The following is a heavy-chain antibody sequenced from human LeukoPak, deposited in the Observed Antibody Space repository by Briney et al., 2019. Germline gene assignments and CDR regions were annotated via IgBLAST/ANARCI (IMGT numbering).Heavy chain of an antibody. CDR2: IYYSGST. V-gene: IGHV4-39*01. Sequence: SETLSLTCTVSGGSISSSSYYWSWIRQPPGKGLEWIGSIYYSGSTYYNPSLKSRVTISVDTSKNQFSLKLSSVTAADTAVYYCARHLPSYDPDAFDIWGQGTMVTVSS. J-gene: IGHJ3*02. CDR1: GGSISSSSYY. CDR3: ARHLPSYDPDAFDI. D-gene: IGHD5-12*01.